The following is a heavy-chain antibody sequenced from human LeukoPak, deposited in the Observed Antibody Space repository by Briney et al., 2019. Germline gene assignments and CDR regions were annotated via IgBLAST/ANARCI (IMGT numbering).Heavy chain of an antibody. V-gene: IGHV3-30*18. Sequence: GGSLRLSCAASGFTFSSYGMHWVRQAPGKGLEWVAVISYDGSNKYYADSVKGRFTISRDNSKNTLYLQMNSLRAEDTAVYYCAKDQSSAPYSSSWYNWFDPWGQGTLVTVSS. CDR1: GFTFSSYG. D-gene: IGHD6-13*01. CDR3: AKDQSSAPYSSSWYNWFDP. J-gene: IGHJ5*02. CDR2: ISYDGSNK.